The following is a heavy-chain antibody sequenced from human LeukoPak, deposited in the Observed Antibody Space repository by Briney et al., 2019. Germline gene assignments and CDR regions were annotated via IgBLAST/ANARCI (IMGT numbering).Heavy chain of an antibody. Sequence: ASVKVSCKASGYTFTGYYMHWVRQASGQGLEWMGWINPNSGGTNYAQKFQGRVTMTRDAYISTAYVALSRLRSDDTAVYYCARDWGHSDAFDIWGQGTMVTVSS. J-gene: IGHJ3*02. V-gene: IGHV1-2*02. D-gene: IGHD3-16*01. CDR1: GYTFTGYY. CDR3: ARDWGHSDAFDI. CDR2: INPNSGGT.